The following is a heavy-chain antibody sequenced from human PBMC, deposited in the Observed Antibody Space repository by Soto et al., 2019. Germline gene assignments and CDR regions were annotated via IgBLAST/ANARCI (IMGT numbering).Heavy chain of an antibody. CDR1: GFTFSSYA. D-gene: IGHD3-3*01. CDR3: AKARAQYYDFWSGYPVDY. V-gene: IGHV3-23*01. Sequence: EVQLLESGGGLLQPGGSLRLSCAASGFTFSSYAMSWVRQAPGKGLEWVSAISGSGGSTYYADSVKGRFTISRDNSKNTLYLQMNSLRAEDTAVYYCAKARAQYYDFWSGYPVDYWGQGTLVTVSS. CDR2: ISGSGGST. J-gene: IGHJ4*02.